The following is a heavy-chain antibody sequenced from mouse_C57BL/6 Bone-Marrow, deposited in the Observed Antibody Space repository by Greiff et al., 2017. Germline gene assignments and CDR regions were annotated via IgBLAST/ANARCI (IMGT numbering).Heavy chain of an antibody. V-gene: IGHV1-4*01. Sequence: VKLMESGAELARPGASVKMSCKASGYTFTSYTMHWVKQRPGQGLEWIGYINPSSGYTKYNQKFKDKATLTADKSSSTAYMQLSSLTSEDSAVYYCARPPPYDGSYFDYWGQGTTLTVSS. D-gene: IGHD2-12*01. CDR1: GYTFTSYT. CDR3: ARPPPYDGSYFDY. CDR2: INPSSGYT. J-gene: IGHJ2*01.